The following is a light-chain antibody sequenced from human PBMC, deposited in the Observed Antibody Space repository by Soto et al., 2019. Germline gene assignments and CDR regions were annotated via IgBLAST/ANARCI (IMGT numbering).Light chain of an antibody. CDR2: AAA. CDR1: QNIERY. CDR3: QQTYSTIHS. Sequence: DIQMSQSPWSLSASIEEPKPISCRPSQNIERYLNWYQHKEGRAPQLLMFAAANLESGVPSRFRGSGSGTDFTLTISSLQPEDFATYYCQQTYSTIHSFGQGTKVDIK. V-gene: IGKV1-39*01. J-gene: IGKJ2*01.